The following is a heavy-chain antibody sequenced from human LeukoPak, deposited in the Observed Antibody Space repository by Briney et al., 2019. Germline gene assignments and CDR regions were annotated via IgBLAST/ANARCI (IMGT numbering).Heavy chain of an antibody. CDR3: ARGRSGYCSTTSCSRPPDH. Sequence: PGGSLRLSCAGSGFTFITYGMNWVRQAPGKGLEWVSSIKNNSSDIYYGDSVKGRFTISRDNAKNSLYLQMNSLRAEDTVVYFCARGRSGYCSTTSCSRPPDHWGQGTLVTVSS. V-gene: IGHV3-21*01. J-gene: IGHJ4*02. CDR2: IKNNSSDI. CDR1: GFTFITYG. D-gene: IGHD2-2*03.